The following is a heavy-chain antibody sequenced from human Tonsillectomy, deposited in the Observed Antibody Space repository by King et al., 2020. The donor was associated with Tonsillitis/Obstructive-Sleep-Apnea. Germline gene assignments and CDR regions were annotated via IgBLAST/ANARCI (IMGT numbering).Heavy chain of an antibody. CDR2: ISGSAGST. CDR3: AKTRDWYFDV. CDR1: GFTFSIYA. J-gene: IGHJ2*01. Sequence: EVQLVESGGGLEQPGGSLRLSCAASGFTFSIYAMGWVRQAPGKGLEWVSVISGSAGSTYYADSVKGRFSISRHNAKNTVYLQMNSLRAEDTAVYYCAKTRDWYFDVWGRGTLVTVSS. V-gene: IGHV3-23*04.